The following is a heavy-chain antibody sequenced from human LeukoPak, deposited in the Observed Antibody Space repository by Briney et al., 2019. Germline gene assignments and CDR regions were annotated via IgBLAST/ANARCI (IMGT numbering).Heavy chain of an antibody. CDR3: ASLYCSSTSCYLFH. Sequence: PSETLSLTCTVSGGSISSYYWSWIRQTPGKGLEWIGYIYYSGSTNYNPSLKSRVNISVDTSKNQFSLKLSSVTAADTALYYCASLYCSSTSCYLFHWGQPTMVGDSS. CDR1: GGSISSYY. D-gene: IGHD2-2*01. J-gene: IGHJ4*02. CDR2: IYYSGST. V-gene: IGHV4-59*08.